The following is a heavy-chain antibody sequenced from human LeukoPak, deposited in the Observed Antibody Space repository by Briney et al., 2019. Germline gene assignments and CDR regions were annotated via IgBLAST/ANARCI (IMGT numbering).Heavy chain of an antibody. CDR3: AKGGGIRYYGGSGYRHGGGWFDP. CDR2: ISSSSSYI. D-gene: IGHD3-22*01. V-gene: IGHV3-21*01. Sequence: GGSLRLPCAASGFTFSSYSMNWVRQAPGKGLEWVSSISSSSSYIYYADSVKGRFTISRDNAKKSLYLQVNSLRAEDTAVYYCAKGGGIRYYGGSGYRHGGGWFDPWGQGTLVTVSS. CDR1: GFTFSSYS. J-gene: IGHJ5*02.